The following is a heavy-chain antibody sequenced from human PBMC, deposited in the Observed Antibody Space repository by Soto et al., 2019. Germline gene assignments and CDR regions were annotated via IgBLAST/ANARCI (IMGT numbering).Heavy chain of an antibody. CDR3: ARAPPGPSPRWVL. Sequence: QLQLRESGSGLVKPSETLSLTCTVSGGSISSGVYSCSWIRQSPEKGLEWIGCIYPTGTTYYHPSLKSRVTISVDTSRNQFSLNLTSVTAADTAVYYCARAPPGPSPRWVLWGQGTTVTVSS. CDR2: IYPTGTT. D-gene: IGHD3-10*01. J-gene: IGHJ6*02. CDR1: GGSISSGVYS. V-gene: IGHV4-30-2*06.